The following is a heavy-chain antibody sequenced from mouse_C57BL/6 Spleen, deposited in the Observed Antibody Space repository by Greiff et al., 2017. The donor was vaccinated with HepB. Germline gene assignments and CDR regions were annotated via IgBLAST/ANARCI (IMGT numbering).Heavy chain of an antibody. Sequence: VHLVESGAELVRPGASVKLSCKASGYTFTDYYINWVKQRPGQGLEWIARIYPGSGNTYYNEKFKGKATLTAEKSSSTAYMQLSSLTSEDSAVYFCARGLGRWYFDVWGTGTTVTVSS. V-gene: IGHV1-76*01. CDR1: GYTFTDYY. D-gene: IGHD4-1*01. CDR2: IYPGSGNT. CDR3: ARGLGRWYFDV. J-gene: IGHJ1*03.